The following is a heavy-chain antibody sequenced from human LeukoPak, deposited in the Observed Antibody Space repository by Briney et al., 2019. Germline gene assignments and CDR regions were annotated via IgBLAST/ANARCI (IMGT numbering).Heavy chain of an antibody. V-gene: IGHV4-4*09. D-gene: IGHD6-19*01. CDR2: IYFSGST. J-gene: IGHJ3*02. Sequence: PSETLSLTCTVSGGSISGFYWSWIRQPPGKGLEWIGFIYFSGSTTYNPSLKSRVSMSLGSSKNQFSLKLRSVTAADTALYYCARPHSSGWYGGFDIWGQGTMVTVSS. CDR3: ARPHSSGWYGGFDI. CDR1: GGSISGFY.